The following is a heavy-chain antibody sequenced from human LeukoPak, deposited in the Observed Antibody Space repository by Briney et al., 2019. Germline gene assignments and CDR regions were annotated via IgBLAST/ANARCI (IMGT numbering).Heavy chain of an antibody. J-gene: IGHJ4*02. CDR2: ISYDGSNK. CDR3: AKENYPYGSGISPGY. CDR1: GFTFSSYA. Sequence: GGSLRLSCAASGFTFSSYAMHWVRQAPGKGLEWMSVISYDGSNKYFAESVKGRFTISRDNSKNTLYLQMNSLRAEDTAVYYCAKENYPYGSGISPGYWGQGTLVTVSS. D-gene: IGHD3-10*01. V-gene: IGHV3-30*04.